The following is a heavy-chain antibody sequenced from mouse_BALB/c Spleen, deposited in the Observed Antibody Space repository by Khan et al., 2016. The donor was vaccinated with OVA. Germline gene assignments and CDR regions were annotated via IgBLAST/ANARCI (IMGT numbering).Heavy chain of an antibody. D-gene: IGHD1-1*01. CDR2: ISPNNDGS. V-gene: IGHV1S136*01. J-gene: IGHJ3*01. Sequence: EVQLQQSGPELVKPGASVKMSCKASGYTFTSYVMHWVKQKPGQGLEWIGYISPNNDGSKYNEKFRSKATLTSDKSSSTAYLELSSLNSEDSAVFYGGRSLYYGGSAYEGFAYWGQGTLVTVSA. CDR3: GRSLYYGGSAYEGFAY. CDR1: GYTFTSYV.